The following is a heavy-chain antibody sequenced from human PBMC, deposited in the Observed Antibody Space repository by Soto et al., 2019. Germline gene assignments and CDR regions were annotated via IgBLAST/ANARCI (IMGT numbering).Heavy chain of an antibody. D-gene: IGHD1-7*01. J-gene: IGHJ4*02. CDR2: ILSDGSKT. CDR1: GFTFSDNH. Sequence: GGSLRLSCAASGFTFSDNHMPRVCQAPGKGLEWVGNILSDGSKTHHGASVKGRFSISRDNSKNTLFLRMDSLRAEDTAVYYCVEGRSGTKTGFGQWGQGVLVTVTS. CDR3: VEGRSGTKTGFGQ. V-gene: IGHV3-30*18.